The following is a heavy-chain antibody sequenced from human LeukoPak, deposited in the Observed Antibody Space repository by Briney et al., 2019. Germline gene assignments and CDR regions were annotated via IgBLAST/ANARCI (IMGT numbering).Heavy chain of an antibody. CDR1: GYTFTGYY. CDR2: INPNSGGT. Sequence: ASVKVSCKASGYTFTGYYMHWVRQAPGQGLERMGRINPNSGGTNYAQKFQGRVTMTRDTSISTAYMELSRLRSDDTAVYYCARDRVGGKGFDPWGQGTLVTVSS. D-gene: IGHD1-26*01. V-gene: IGHV1-2*06. CDR3: ARDRVGGKGFDP. J-gene: IGHJ5*02.